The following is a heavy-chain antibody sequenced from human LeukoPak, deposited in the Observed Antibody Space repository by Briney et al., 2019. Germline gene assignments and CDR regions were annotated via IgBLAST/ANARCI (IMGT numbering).Heavy chain of an antibody. CDR1: GFTFSSYA. CDR2: ISGSGGST. J-gene: IGHJ4*02. Sequence: GGSLRLSCAASGFTFSSYAMSWVRQAPGKGLEWGSAISGSGGSTYYADSVKGRFTTSRDNSKNTLYLQMNSLRAEDTAVYYCAKDQSFYDILTGRGLYEFDYWGQGTLVTVSS. D-gene: IGHD3-9*01. CDR3: AKDQSFYDILTGRGLYEFDY. V-gene: IGHV3-23*01.